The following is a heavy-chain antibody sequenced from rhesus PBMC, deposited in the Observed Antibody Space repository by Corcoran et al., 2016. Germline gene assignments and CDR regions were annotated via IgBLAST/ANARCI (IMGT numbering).Heavy chain of an antibody. D-gene: IGHD6-31*01. CDR2: ITFSGST. Sequence: QVQLQESGPGLVKPSETLSLTFAVSVYSLSSGYYWIWICQPPGKGLEGIGYITFSGSTSYNPSLKSRVTISRDTSKNQFSLKLSSVTAADTAVYYCARDYSGWPFDYWGQGVLVTVSS. CDR1: VYSLSSGYY. J-gene: IGHJ4*01. CDR3: ARDYSGWPFDY. V-gene: IGHV4-122*02.